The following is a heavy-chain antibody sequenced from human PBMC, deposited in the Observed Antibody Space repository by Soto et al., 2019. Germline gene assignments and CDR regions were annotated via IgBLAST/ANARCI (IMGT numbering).Heavy chain of an antibody. D-gene: IGHD3-10*01. Sequence: QVQLQQWGAGLLKPSETLSLTCAVYGGSFSGYYWTWIRQPPGKGLEWIGEINHSGSTNYNPSLKSRVTISVDTSKNQFSLRLTSVTAADTAVYYCARWLWFGESISDYWGQGTLVTVSS. V-gene: IGHV4-34*01. CDR2: INHSGST. CDR3: ARWLWFGESISDY. J-gene: IGHJ4*02. CDR1: GGSFSGYY.